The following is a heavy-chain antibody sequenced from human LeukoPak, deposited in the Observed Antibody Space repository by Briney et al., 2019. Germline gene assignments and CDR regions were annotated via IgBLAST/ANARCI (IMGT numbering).Heavy chain of an antibody. Sequence: VASVKVSCKASGYTFTSYYMHWVRQAPGQGLEWMGIINPSGGSTSYAQKFQGRVTMTRDTSTSTVYMELSSMRSEDTAVYYCARDTVIEKYDYWGQGTLVTVSS. J-gene: IGHJ4*02. V-gene: IGHV1-46*01. CDR3: ARDTVIEKYDY. CDR2: INPSGGST. CDR1: GYTFTSYY. D-gene: IGHD4-11*01.